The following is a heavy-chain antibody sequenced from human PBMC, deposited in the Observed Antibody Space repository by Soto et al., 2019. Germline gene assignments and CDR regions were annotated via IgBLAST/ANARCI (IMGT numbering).Heavy chain of an antibody. D-gene: IGHD6-13*01. V-gene: IGHV2-26*01. Sequence: QVTLKESGPVLVKPTETLTLTCTVSGFSISNDRMGVSWFRQPPGKALEWLAHIFSNDEKSYSTSLKSRLTNSQYTCKSQVVITMTKMDPVDIDTYYCEQITGSSWYLEAWCDPWGQATLITVSS. CDR1: GFSISNDRMG. CDR2: IFSNDEK. CDR3: EQITGSSWYLEAWCDP. J-gene: IGHJ5*02.